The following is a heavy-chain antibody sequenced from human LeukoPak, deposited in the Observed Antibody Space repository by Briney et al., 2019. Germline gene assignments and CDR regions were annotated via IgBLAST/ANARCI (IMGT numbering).Heavy chain of an antibody. CDR2: ITAIFRTT. CDR3: ARHSGYHSTMYLDY. D-gene: IGHD3-22*01. CDR1: GGTFNSYA. Sequence: SVKVSCKPSGGTFNSYAISWVRQAPGQGLEWMGGITAIFRTTNYAQKFQGRVTITADESMSTVYMELSSLRSEDTAVYYCARHSGYHSTMYLDYWGQGTLVTVSS. V-gene: IGHV1-69*13. J-gene: IGHJ4*02.